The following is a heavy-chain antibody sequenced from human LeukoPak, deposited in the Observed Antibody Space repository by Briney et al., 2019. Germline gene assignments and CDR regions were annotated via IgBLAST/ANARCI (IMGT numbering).Heavy chain of an antibody. CDR3: AKDAQRGFDYSNSLEN. D-gene: IGHD4-11*01. J-gene: IGHJ4*02. Sequence: PGGSLRLSCAASKFTFSNFGMHWVRQAPGKGLEWVAAIWNDGSNQYYAESVKGRFTVSRDNSQNMVYLQMNSLRPEDTAVYYCAKDAQRGFDYSNSLENWGQGTLVTVSS. CDR1: KFTFSNFG. V-gene: IGHV3-33*06. CDR2: IWNDGSNQ.